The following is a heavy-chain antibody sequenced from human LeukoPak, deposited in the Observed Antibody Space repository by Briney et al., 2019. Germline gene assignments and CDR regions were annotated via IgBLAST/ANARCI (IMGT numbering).Heavy chain of an antibody. V-gene: IGHV4-34*01. J-gene: IGHJ6*03. Sequence: SETLSLTCAVCGGSFSGYYWRWIRQPPGKGLEWIGEINHSGSPNYNPSLKSRVTISVDTSKNQFSLKLSSVTAADTAVYYCASVPAAILYYYYYYMDVWGKGTTVTVSS. CDR3: ASVPAAILYYYYYYMDV. D-gene: IGHD2-2*02. CDR1: GGSFSGYY. CDR2: INHSGSP.